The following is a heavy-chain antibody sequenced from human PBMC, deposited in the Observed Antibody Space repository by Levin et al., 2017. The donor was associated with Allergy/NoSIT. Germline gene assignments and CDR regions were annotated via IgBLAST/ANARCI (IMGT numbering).Heavy chain of an antibody. CDR2: IYHSGST. CDR1: GDSISSGNW. CDR3: ARESGGHYRQFDY. V-gene: IGHV4-4*02. D-gene: IGHD1-26*01. Sequence: PSETLSLTCAVSGDSISSGNWWTWVRQPPGKGLEWIGEIYHSGSTNYNPSLKSRVTISVDKSKNQHSLNLTAVTAADTAVVYCARESGGHYRQFDYWGQGTLVTVSS. J-gene: IGHJ4*02.